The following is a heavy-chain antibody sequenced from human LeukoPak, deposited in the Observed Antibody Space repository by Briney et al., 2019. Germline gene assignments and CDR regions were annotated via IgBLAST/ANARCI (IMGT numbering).Heavy chain of an antibody. J-gene: IGHJ4*02. CDR1: EFTFSSYA. Sequence: GGSLRLSCAASEFTFSSYAMSWVRQAPGKGLEWVSCISASGGTTYYADSVKGRFTISRDNSRNTLYLQTNSLRAEDTAVYYCAKDLTGHTTPLFDYWGQGTLVIVSS. D-gene: IGHD3-9*01. CDR2: ISASGGTT. V-gene: IGHV3-23*01. CDR3: AKDLTGHTTPLFDY.